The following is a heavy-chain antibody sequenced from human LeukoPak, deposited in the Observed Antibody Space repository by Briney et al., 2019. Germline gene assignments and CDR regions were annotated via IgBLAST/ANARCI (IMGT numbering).Heavy chain of an antibody. V-gene: IGHV1-2*06. D-gene: IGHD3-22*01. Sequence: ASVKVSCKASGYTLTDYYMQWVRQAPGQGLEWMGRINPNSGGTNYAQKFQGRVTTTRDTSISTVCMELSRLRSDDTAVYYCARVGYYESSGYEYWGQGTLVTVSS. CDR1: GYTLTDYY. CDR2: INPNSGGT. CDR3: ARVGYYESSGYEY. J-gene: IGHJ4*02.